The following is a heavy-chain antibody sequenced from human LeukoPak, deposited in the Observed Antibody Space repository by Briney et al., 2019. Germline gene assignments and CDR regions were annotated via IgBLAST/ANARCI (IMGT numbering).Heavy chain of an antibody. Sequence: GESLKSSCLGSGYSFTDYWIGCVRQMPGKGLEWMAIIYPGESDTRYSPSVQGQVNISADNSISTANLQWSSLKASDTAMYYCTRRYYVSSGYYFDYWGQGTLVTVLS. D-gene: IGHD3-22*01. J-gene: IGHJ4*02. V-gene: IGHV5-51*01. CDR1: GYSFTDYW. CDR3: TRRYYVSSGYYFDY. CDR2: IYPGESDT.